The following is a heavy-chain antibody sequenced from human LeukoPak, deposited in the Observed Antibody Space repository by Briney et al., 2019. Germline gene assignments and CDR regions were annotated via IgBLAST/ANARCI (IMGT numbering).Heavy chain of an antibody. Sequence: ASVKVSCKASGYTFTSYGISWVRQAPGQGLEWMGWISAYNGNTNYAQKLQGRVTMTTDTSTSTAYMELRSLKSDDTAVYYCARDLAIFGVMRYSDYWGQETLVTVSS. CDR1: GYTFTSYG. J-gene: IGHJ4*02. CDR3: ARDLAIFGVMRYSDY. CDR2: ISAYNGNT. V-gene: IGHV1-18*01. D-gene: IGHD3-3*01.